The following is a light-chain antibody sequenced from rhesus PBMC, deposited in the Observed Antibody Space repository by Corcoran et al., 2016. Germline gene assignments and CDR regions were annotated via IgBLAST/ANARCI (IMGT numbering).Light chain of an antibody. J-gene: IGKJ3*01. CDR2: GGS. V-gene: IGKV2-72*02. CDR3: VQAIAFPFT. Sequence: DIVMTQTPLSLPITPGEPASISCRSSQSLLHSNGNTYLHWYLQKPGQSPPPLSYGGSNRASGVPDRCSGYGSSTVFTLKIIKVEAGDVGVYYCVQAIAFPFTFGPGTKRDIK. CDR1: QSLLHSNGNTY.